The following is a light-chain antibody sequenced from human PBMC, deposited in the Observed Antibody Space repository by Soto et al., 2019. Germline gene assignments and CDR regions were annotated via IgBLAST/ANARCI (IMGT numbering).Light chain of an antibody. CDR3: QQSYSTPFT. J-gene: IGKJ3*01. CDR1: QSISSY. V-gene: IGKV1-39*01. CDR2: AAS. Sequence: DIQMTQSPSSLSASVGDRVTITCRASQSISSYLNWYQQKPGKAPNLLIYAASSLQSGVPSRFRGGGSGTDFTLTISSLQPEDFATYYCQQSYSTPFTFGPGTKVDIK.